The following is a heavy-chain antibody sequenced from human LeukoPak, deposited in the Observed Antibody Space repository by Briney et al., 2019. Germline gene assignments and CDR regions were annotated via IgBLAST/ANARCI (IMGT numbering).Heavy chain of an antibody. Sequence: KHGESLRRSCKASGYSFASYWITWVRRMPGKGLTWIGRIDASDSYTTYSPSFQGHVTISADKSISTASLQGSSLKASDTAMYYCARVYSSGWYEYWGQGTLVTVSS. CDR1: GYSFASYW. D-gene: IGHD6-19*01. CDR3: ARVYSSGWYEY. CDR2: IDASDSYT. J-gene: IGHJ4*02. V-gene: IGHV5-10-1*01.